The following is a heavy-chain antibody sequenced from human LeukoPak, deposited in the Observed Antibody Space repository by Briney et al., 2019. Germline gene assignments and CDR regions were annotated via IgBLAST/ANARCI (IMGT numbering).Heavy chain of an antibody. J-gene: IGHJ4*02. Sequence: SETLSLTCTVSGGSLSSYYWSWIRQPPGKGLEWIGYLFHSGTPRYNPSLKSRVTISADTSKNQFFLTLNSTTAADTAEYFCARRRGWKQQLVYFDYWGQGTLATVSS. CDR1: GGSLSSYY. CDR3: ARRRGWKQQLVYFDY. V-gene: IGHV4-59*08. D-gene: IGHD6-13*01. CDR2: LFHSGTP.